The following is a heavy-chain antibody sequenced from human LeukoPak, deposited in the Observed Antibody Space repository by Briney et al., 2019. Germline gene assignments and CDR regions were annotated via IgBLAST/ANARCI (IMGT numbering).Heavy chain of an antibody. Sequence: GGSLRLSCAASGFTFSSYSMNWVRQAPGKGLEWVSSISSSSSYIYYADSVKGRFTISRDNAKNSLYLQMNSLRAEDTAVYYCARAEIPVEMATITPYWGQGTLVTVSS. D-gene: IGHD5-24*01. CDR1: GFTFSSYS. CDR3: ARAEIPVEMATITPY. V-gene: IGHV3-21*01. CDR2: ISSSSSYI. J-gene: IGHJ4*02.